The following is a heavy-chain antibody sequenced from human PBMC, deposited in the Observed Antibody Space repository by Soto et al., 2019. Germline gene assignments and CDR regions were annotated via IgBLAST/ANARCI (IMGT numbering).Heavy chain of an antibody. CDR3: ARSQFDYVWGTSGYFDS. D-gene: IGHD3-16*01. Sequence: PGESLKISCKGSGYSFTTYWIAWVRQMPGKGLECMGIIYPGDSDARYSPSFKGQVTISADESTTTAFLQWSSLKASDTAMYFCARSQFDYVWGTSGYFDSWGQGTLVTVSS. V-gene: IGHV5-51*01. J-gene: IGHJ4*02. CDR1: GYSFTTYW. CDR2: IYPGDSDA.